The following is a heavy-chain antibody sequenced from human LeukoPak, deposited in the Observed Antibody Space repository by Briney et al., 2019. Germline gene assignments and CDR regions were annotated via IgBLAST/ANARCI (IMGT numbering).Heavy chain of an antibody. CDR3: ARGKDWNYIAFDI. Sequence: PGGSLRLSCAASGFTFSSYWMSWVRQAPGKGLEWVPNIKQDGSEKYYVDSVKGRFTISRDNAKNSLYLQMNSLRAEDTAVYYCARGKDWNYIAFDIWGQGTMVTVSS. CDR1: GFTFSSYW. V-gene: IGHV3-7*01. D-gene: IGHD1-7*01. J-gene: IGHJ3*02. CDR2: IKQDGSEK.